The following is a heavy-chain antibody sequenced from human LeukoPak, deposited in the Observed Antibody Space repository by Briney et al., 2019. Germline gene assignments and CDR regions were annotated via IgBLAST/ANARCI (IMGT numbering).Heavy chain of an antibody. CDR1: GGSISSYY. D-gene: IGHD5-18*01. V-gene: IGHV4-59*01. CDR2: IYYSGST. Sequence: SETLSLTCTVSGGSISSYYWSWIRQPPGKGLEWIGYIYYSGSTNYNPSLKSRVTISVDTSKNQFSLKLSSVTAADTAVYYCARDARGHSYGYYFDYWGQGTLVTVSS. CDR3: ARDARGHSYGYYFDY. J-gene: IGHJ4*02.